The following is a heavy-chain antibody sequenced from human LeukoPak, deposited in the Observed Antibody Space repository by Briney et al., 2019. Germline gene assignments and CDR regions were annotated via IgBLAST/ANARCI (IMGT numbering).Heavy chain of an antibody. CDR2: INSDGSRT. CDR1: GFIFSSYW. CDR3: ARGPQRGAPANYYAMDV. D-gene: IGHD3-10*01. V-gene: IGHV3-74*01. J-gene: IGHJ6*01. Sequence: GGSLRLSCAASGFIFSSYWMHWVRQAPGKGLVWVSRINSDGSRTSYADSVKGRFTISRGNAKSTVYLQMDSLRAEDTAVYYCARGPQRGAPANYYAMDVWGQGTTVTVSS.